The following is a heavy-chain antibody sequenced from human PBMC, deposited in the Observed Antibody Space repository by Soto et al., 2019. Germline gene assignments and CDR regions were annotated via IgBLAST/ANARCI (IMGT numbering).Heavy chain of an antibody. V-gene: IGHV3-30*03. CDR3: AGDVTVYVLDV. D-gene: IGHD2-8*02. CDR1: GFIFSNYA. J-gene: IGHJ6*01. Sequence: QMQLVESGGGVVQPGNSLRLSCAASGFIFSNYAMHWVRQAPGKGLEWVALISYDGRYIYYADSVKGRFAISRDNSKKAVELLMNSLGREETVVYYFAGDVTVYVLDVWGQGTTVNVSS. CDR2: ISYDGRYI.